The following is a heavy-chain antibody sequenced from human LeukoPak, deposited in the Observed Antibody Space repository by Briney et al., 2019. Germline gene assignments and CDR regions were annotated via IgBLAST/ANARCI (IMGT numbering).Heavy chain of an antibody. CDR1: GFTFSGSA. V-gene: IGHV3-73*01. Sequence: GGSLKLSCAASGFTFSGSAMHWVRQASGKGLEWVGRIRSKANSYATAYAASVKGRFTISRDDSKNTAYLQMNSLKTEDTAVYYCTRRRGCSGGSCYNFDYWGQVTLVTVSS. D-gene: IGHD2-15*01. CDR3: TRRRGCSGGSCYNFDY. CDR2: IRSKANSYAT. J-gene: IGHJ4*02.